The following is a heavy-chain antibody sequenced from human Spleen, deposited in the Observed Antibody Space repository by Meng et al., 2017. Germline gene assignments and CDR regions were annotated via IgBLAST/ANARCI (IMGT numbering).Heavy chain of an antibody. CDR2: INHSGST. CDR3: ATQRGIAAAGTGGRYYFDY. Sequence: ESLKISCAVYGGSFSGYYWSWIRQPPGKGLEWIGEINHSGSTNYNPSLKSRVTISVDTSKNQFSLKLSSVTAADTAVYYCATQRGIAAAGTGGRYYFDYWGQGTLVTVSS. V-gene: IGHV4-34*01. CDR1: GGSFSGYY. D-gene: IGHD6-13*01. J-gene: IGHJ4*02.